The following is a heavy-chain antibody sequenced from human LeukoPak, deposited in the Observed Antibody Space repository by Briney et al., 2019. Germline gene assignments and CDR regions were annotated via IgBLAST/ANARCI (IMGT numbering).Heavy chain of an antibody. V-gene: IGHV3-48*01. CDR3: ARVWGDYSNTDY. D-gene: IGHD4-11*01. CDR1: GFTFSSYP. Sequence: PGGSLRLSCAASGFTFSSYPMIWVRQAPGKGLECISYISSSGDTIHYADSVKGRSTFSRDNAKNSLYLQMNSLRAEDTAVYYCARVWGDYSNTDYWGQGTLVTVSS. J-gene: IGHJ4*02. CDR2: ISSSGDTI.